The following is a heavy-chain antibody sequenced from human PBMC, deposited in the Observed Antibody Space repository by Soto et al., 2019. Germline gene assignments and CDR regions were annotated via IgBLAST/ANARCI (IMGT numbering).Heavy chain of an antibody. CDR2: IIPIFGTA. V-gene: IGHV1-69*01. J-gene: IGHJ3*02. CDR1: GGTFSSYA. CDR3: ASGVHRIAVAGTHAFDI. D-gene: IGHD6-19*01. Sequence: QVQLVQSGAEVKKPGSSVKVSCKASGGTFSSYAISWVRQAPGQGLEWMGGIIPIFGTANYAQKFQGRVTITADESTSTAYMELSSLRSEDTAVYYCASGVHRIAVAGTHAFDIWGQGTMVTVSS.